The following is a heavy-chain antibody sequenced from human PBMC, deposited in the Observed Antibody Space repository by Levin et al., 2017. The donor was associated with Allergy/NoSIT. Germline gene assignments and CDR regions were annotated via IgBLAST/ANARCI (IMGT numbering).Heavy chain of an antibody. J-gene: IGHJ4*02. V-gene: IGHV4-39*02. CDR1: GVSISSRSSY. CDR2: IYYSGPT. CDR3: ARDGYYSDY. D-gene: IGHD5-12*01. Sequence: ASETLSLTCTVSGVSISSRSSYWGWIRQPPGKGLEWIGSIYYSGPTYYNPSLKSRVTISEDTSKNQFSLKLSSVTAADTAVYYCARDGYYSDYWGQGTLVTVSS.